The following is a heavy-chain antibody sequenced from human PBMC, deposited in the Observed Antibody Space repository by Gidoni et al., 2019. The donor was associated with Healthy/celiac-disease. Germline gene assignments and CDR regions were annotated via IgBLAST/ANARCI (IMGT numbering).Heavy chain of an antibody. V-gene: IGHV3-74*01. J-gene: IGHJ6*02. CDR2: INSDGSST. CDR3: ARDIRAKDFWSGYYYYGMDV. D-gene: IGHD3-3*01. CDR1: GFTFSSYW. Sequence: EVQLVESGGGLVQPGGSLRLSCAASGFTFSSYWMHWVRQAPGKGLVWVSRINSDGSSTSYADSVKGRFTISRDNAKNTLYLQMNSLRAEDTAVYYCARDIRAKDFWSGYYYYGMDVWGQGTTVTVSS.